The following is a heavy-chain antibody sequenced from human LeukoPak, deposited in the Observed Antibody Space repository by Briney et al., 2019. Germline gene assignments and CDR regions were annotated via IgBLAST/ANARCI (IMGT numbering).Heavy chain of an antibody. D-gene: IGHD7-27*01. Sequence: GGSLTLSCVASVCTFFSYVMSWVRQAPAKGLAWVSGISGSGGNTNYADSVKGRFTISRNNSKTTPYLQRNSRRAEDTAVYYCAKRPTGEAKNWFDPWGQGTLVTVSS. CDR1: VCTFFSYV. CDR3: AKRPTGEAKNWFDP. CDR2: ISGSGGNT. V-gene: IGHV3-23*01. J-gene: IGHJ5*02.